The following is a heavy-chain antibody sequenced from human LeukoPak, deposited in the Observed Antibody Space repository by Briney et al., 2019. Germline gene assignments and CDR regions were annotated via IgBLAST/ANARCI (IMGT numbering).Heavy chain of an antibody. Sequence: GGSLRLSCAASGFTFSSYSMNWVRQAPGKGLEWVSSISSSSSYIYYADSVKGRFTISRDNAKNSVCLQMNSLRPEDTAVYYCAGYTLWYGDSWGQGTLVTVSS. D-gene: IGHD3-10*01. J-gene: IGHJ4*02. V-gene: IGHV3-21*06. CDR1: GFTFSSYS. CDR2: ISSSSSYI. CDR3: AGYTLWYGDS.